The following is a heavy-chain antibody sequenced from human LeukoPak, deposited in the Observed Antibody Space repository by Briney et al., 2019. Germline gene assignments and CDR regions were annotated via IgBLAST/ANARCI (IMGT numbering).Heavy chain of an antibody. V-gene: IGHV3-48*02. D-gene: IGHD3-10*01. CDR2: ISSDRSAI. CDR3: ARDIKYYYGSGSYYIGDNFDY. CDR1: GFTFSTYN. Sequence: PGRSLRLSCAASGFTFSTYNMNWVRQGPGKGLEWVSYISSDRSAIYYADSVKGRFTISRDNAKNSLYLQMNSLRDEDTAVYYCARDIKYYYGSGSYYIGDNFDYWGQGTLVTVSS. J-gene: IGHJ4*02.